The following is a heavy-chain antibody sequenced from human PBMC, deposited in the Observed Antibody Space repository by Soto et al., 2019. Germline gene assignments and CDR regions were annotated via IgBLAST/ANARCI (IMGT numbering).Heavy chain of an antibody. CDR1: GFTSSHYA. D-gene: IGHD2-8*01. Sequence: EVQLLESGGGLVQSGGSLRVSCAASGFTSSHYAMSWVRQAPGKGLEWVSSIIGSGVRTYYADSVQGRFTISRDNSKNMLYLQMDSLRAEDTAIYYCARQRLGYCTNGVCSSVFFDVWGQGTQVTVSS. V-gene: IGHV3-23*01. CDR2: IIGSGVRT. CDR3: ARQRLGYCTNGVCSSVFFDV. J-gene: IGHJ4*02.